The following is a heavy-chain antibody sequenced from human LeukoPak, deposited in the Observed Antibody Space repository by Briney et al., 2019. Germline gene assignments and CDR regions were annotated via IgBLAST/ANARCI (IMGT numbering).Heavy chain of an antibody. CDR1: GFTFGSYS. Sequence: GGSLRFSCAASGFTFGSYSMNWVRQAPGKGLEWISYITTTSSTVYYADSVKGRFTIPRDNSKNTLYLQMNSLRAEDTAVYYCARDPYEGGYFDYWGQGTLVTVPS. CDR3: ARDPYEGGYFDY. J-gene: IGHJ4*02. CDR2: ITTTSSTV. D-gene: IGHD3-3*01. V-gene: IGHV3-48*01.